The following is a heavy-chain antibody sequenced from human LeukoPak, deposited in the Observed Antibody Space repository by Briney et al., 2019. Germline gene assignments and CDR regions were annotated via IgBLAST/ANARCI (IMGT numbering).Heavy chain of an antibody. V-gene: IGHV1-69*05. Sequence: SVKVSCKASGGTFSSYAISWVRQAPGQGLEWMGGIIPIFGTANYAHTFQGRVTITTDESTSTAYMELSSLRSEDTAVYYCARRSRQCLFDYFDYWGQGTLVTVSS. D-gene: IGHD6-19*01. J-gene: IGHJ4*02. CDR1: GGTFSSYA. CDR3: ARRSRQCLFDYFDY. CDR2: IIPIFGTA.